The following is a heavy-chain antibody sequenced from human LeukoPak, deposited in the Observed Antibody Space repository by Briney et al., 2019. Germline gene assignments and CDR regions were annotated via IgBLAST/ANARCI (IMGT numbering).Heavy chain of an antibody. CDR1: GGSISSGSYY. J-gene: IGHJ4*02. Sequence: SETLSLTCTVSGGSISSGSYYWSWIRQPAGKGLEWIGRIYTSGSTNYNPSLKSRVTISVDTSKNQFSLKLSSVTAADTAVYYYARESIVGVINRWGQGTLVTVSS. V-gene: IGHV4-61*02. D-gene: IGHD1-26*01. CDR2: IYTSGST. CDR3: ARESIVGVINR.